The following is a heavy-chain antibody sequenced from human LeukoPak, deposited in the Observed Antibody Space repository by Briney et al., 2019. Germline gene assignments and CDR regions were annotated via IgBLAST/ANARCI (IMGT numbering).Heavy chain of an antibody. V-gene: IGHV4-34*01. CDR3: ARSSITIFGVVFDY. CDR1: GGSFSGYS. CDR2: INHSGST. D-gene: IGHD3-3*01. J-gene: IGHJ4*02. Sequence: PSETLSLTCAVYGGSFSGYSWSWIRQPPGKGLEWIGEINHSGSTNYNPSLKSRVTISVDTSKNQFSLKLSSVTAADTAVYYCARSSITIFGVVFDYWGQGTLVTVSS.